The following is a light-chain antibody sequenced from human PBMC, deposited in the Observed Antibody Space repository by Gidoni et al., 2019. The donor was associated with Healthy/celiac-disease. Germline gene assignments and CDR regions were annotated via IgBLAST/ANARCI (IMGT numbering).Light chain of an antibody. CDR1: SLRSNY. J-gene: IGLJ2*01. V-gene: IGLV3-19*01. CDR2: GKN. Sequence: SSELTQDPAVSVALGQTVRLTCQGDSLRSNYASWYQQKPGQAPVLVSYGKNNRPSGIPDRFSGSRSGNTASVTITGAQAEDEADYYCNSRDSRGNHVVLGGGTKLTVL. CDR3: NSRDSRGNHVV.